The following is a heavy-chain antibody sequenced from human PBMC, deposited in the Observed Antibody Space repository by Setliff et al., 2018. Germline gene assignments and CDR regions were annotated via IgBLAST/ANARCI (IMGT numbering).Heavy chain of an antibody. CDR1: GFTFSSYA. CDR3: ARGDSSGYYYVQEVFIDY. CDR2: ISYDGSNK. D-gene: IGHD3-22*01. V-gene: IGHV3-30*04. J-gene: IGHJ4*02. Sequence: AGGSLRLSCAASGFTFSSYAMHWVRQAPGKGLEWVAVISYDGSNKYYADSVKGRFTISRDNSKNTLYLQMNSLRAEDTAVYYCARGDSSGYYYVQEVFIDYWGQGTLVTVS.